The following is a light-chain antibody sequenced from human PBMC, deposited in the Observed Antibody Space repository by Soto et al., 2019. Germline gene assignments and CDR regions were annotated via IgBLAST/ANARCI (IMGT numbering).Light chain of an antibody. CDR3: QQYGSSPPEKT. Sequence: EIVLTQSPGTLSLSPGERATLSCRASQSVSSNYLAWYQQKPGQAPRLLIYAASSRATGIPDRFSGSASGTYFTLTISRLEPEDFAVYYCQQYGSSPPEKTFGHGTKVEIK. CDR1: QSVSSNY. CDR2: AAS. V-gene: IGKV3-20*01. J-gene: IGKJ1*01.